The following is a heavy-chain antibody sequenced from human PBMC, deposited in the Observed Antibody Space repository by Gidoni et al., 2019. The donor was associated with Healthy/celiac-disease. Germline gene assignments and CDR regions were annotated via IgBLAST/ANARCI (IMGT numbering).Heavy chain of an antibody. Sequence: ELQLVESGGGLVKPGGSLRLSCAASGFTFSSYSMNWVRQAPGKGLEWVSSISSSSSYIYYADSVKGRFTISRDNAKNSLYLQMNSLRAEDTAVYYCARDYSGYGDDAFDIWGQGTMVTVSS. CDR1: GFTFSSYS. J-gene: IGHJ3*02. D-gene: IGHD5-12*01. CDR3: ARDYSGYGDDAFDI. V-gene: IGHV3-21*01. CDR2: ISSSSSYI.